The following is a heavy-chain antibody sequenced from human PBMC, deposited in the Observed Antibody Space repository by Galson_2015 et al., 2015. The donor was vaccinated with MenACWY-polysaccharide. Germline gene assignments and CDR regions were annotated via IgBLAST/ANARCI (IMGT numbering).Heavy chain of an antibody. CDR3: AKAHIAARPDRRMVYFYYMGV. CDR1: GFTFSSYA. Sequence: SLRLPCAASGFTFSSYAMSWVRQAPGKGLEWVSAISDSGDRAYYADSVKGRFTISRDNSKNTLYLQINSLRAEDTAVYYCAKAHIAARPDRRMVYFYYMGVWGKGTTVTVSS. D-gene: IGHD6-6*01. V-gene: IGHV3-23*01. CDR2: ISDSGDRA. J-gene: IGHJ6*03.